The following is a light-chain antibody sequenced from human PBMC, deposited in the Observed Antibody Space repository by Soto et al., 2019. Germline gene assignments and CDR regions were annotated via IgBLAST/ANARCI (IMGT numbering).Light chain of an antibody. V-gene: IGLV2-23*02. Sequence: QSALTQPASVSGSPGQSITISCTGTSSDVGSHNLVSWYQQHPGQAPKLMIYEVSKLPLGVSPRFSASKSGNTASLTISGLQAEDEADYYCCSYGGSRAVFGGGTQLTVL. CDR2: EVS. J-gene: IGLJ7*01. CDR1: SSDVGSHNL. CDR3: CSYGGSRAV.